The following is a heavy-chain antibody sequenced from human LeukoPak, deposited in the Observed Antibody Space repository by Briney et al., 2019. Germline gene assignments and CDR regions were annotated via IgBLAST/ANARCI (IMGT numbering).Heavy chain of an antibody. J-gene: IGHJ4*02. CDR2: ISSSGSAI. Sequence: PGGSLRLSCAAPGFTFRNNYRSWFRRAPGKGLEWVSYISSSGSAIYYADSVKGRFTISRDNAKNSLYLQMNSLRAEDTAVYYCARRMDNDYWGQGTLVTVSS. V-gene: IGHV3-11*01. CDR1: GFTFRNNY. D-gene: IGHD2-8*01. CDR3: ARRMDNDY.